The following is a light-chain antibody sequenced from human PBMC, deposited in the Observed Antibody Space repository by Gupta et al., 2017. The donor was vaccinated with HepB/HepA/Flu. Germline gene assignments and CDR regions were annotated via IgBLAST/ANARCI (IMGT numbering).Light chain of an antibody. Sequence: SVLTPPAPVPVSPCSSITISCTGTRSDIGSYSLVSWYQHHPGQAPKLIMYEVNKRPSGISHRFSGSKSGSTASLTISALQPEDAANYFCISFAGSGTVVFGGGTKLTVL. CDR1: RSDIGSYSL. J-gene: IGLJ3*02. CDR2: EVN. CDR3: ISFAGSGTVV. V-gene: IGLV2-23*02.